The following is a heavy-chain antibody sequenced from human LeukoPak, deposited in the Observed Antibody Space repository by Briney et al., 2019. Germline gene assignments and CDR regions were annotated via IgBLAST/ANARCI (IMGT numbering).Heavy chain of an antibody. D-gene: IGHD6-13*01. V-gene: IGHV3-74*01. CDR2: INTDGSST. CDR3: ARGSSSWYGYYYYYMDV. J-gene: IGHJ6*03. Sequence: GGSLRLSCAASGFSFSIHGMGWVRRAPGKGLEWVSRINTDGSSTSYADSVKGRFTISRDNAKNTLYLQMNSLRAEDTAVYYCARGSSSWYGYYYYYMDVWGKGTTVTVSS. CDR1: GFSFSIHG.